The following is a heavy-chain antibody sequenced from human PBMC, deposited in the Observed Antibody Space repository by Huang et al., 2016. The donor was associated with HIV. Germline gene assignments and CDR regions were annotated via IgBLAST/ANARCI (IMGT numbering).Heavy chain of an antibody. Sequence: QAQLVQSGAEVKQPGASVTVSCKSSGYTFTSYDINWVRQATGQGREWMGWMNPNSGNTGYAQKFQGRVTSTRNTSISTAYMELSSLRSEDTAGYYCARGSSGWVYWGQGTLVTVSS. D-gene: IGHD6-19*01. J-gene: IGHJ4*02. CDR3: ARGSSGWVY. V-gene: IGHV1-8*03. CDR2: MNPNSGNT. CDR1: GYTFTSYD.